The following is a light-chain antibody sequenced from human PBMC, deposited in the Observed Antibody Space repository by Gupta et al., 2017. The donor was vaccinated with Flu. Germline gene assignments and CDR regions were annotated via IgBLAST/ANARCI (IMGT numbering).Light chain of an antibody. CDR2: DVT. J-gene: IGLJ2*01. Sequence: GQSVAISCTGTSSDVGAYNYVSWYQQHPDKAPKLIIYDVTKRPAGVPDRFTGSKSGNTASLTIAGLQTEDEADYHCGSVGAAYFFGGGTKLTVL. V-gene: IGLV2-11*03. CDR1: SSDVGAYNY. CDR3: GSVGAAYF.